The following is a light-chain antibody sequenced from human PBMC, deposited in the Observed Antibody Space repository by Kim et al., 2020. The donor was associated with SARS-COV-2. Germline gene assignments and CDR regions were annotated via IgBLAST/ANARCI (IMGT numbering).Light chain of an antibody. CDR1: STNIGRKT. Sequence: VTISSSGISTNIGRKTVNWYQPMPRTAPKLLIYGYNQRPTGVPDRFSGFKSRTSAYLAISGLQSEDEADYYCAAWDDSLNGYVFRTGTEVTVL. CDR2: GYN. V-gene: IGLV1-44*01. J-gene: IGLJ1*01. CDR3: AAWDDSLNGYV.